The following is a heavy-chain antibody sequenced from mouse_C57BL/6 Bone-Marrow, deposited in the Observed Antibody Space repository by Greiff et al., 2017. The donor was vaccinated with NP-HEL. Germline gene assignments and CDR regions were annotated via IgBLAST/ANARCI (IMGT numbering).Heavy chain of an antibody. J-gene: IGHJ4*01. CDR2: IYPRSGNT. Sequence: QVQLKQSGAELARPGASVKLSCKASGYTFTSYGISWVKQRTGQGLEWIGEIYPRSGNTYYNEKFKGKATLTADKSSSTAYMELRSLTSEDSAVYFCARCGYDAFYYAMDYWGQGTSVTVSS. CDR3: ARCGYDAFYYAMDY. CDR1: GYTFTSYG. D-gene: IGHD2-2*01. V-gene: IGHV1-81*01.